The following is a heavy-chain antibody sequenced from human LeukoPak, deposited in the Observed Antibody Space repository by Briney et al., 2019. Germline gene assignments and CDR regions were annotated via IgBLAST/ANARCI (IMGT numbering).Heavy chain of an antibody. Sequence: GGSLRLSCAASGFTFSSYSMNWVRQAPGKGLEWVSSISSSSSYIYYADSVKGRFTISRDNAKNSLYLQMNSLRAEDTTVYYCARSSSSWYDYYYYMDVWGKGTTVTVSS. CDR3: ARSSSSWYDYYYYMDV. CDR1: GFTFSSYS. V-gene: IGHV3-21*01. D-gene: IGHD6-13*01. CDR2: ISSSSSYI. J-gene: IGHJ6*03.